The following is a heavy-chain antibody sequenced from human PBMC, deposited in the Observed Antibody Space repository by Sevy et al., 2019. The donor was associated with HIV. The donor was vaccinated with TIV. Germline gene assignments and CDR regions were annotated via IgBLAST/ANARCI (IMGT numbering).Heavy chain of an antibody. J-gene: IGHJ6*02. D-gene: IGHD2-21*02. CDR2: IRSKANNYAS. CDR3: TRLGGTVVTPYYAMDV. V-gene: IGHV3-73*01. Sequence: GGSLRLSCAASGFTFGGSAMHWVRQASGKGLEWVGRIRSKANNYASPHAASVKGRFTISRDDLKDTAYLQMNSLKTEDTAVYYCTRLGGTVVTPYYAMDVWGQGTTVTVSS. CDR1: GFTFGGSA.